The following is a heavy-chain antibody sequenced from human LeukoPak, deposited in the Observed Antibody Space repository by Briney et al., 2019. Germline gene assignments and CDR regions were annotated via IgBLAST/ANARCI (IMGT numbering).Heavy chain of an antibody. CDR3: AKDFGIGLRFFDWNY. J-gene: IGHJ4*02. D-gene: IGHD3-9*01. CDR2: ISYDGTNK. V-gene: IGHV3-30-3*01. CDR1: GSTFSNSP. Sequence: GGSLRLSCAASGSTFSNSPMHWVRQAPGKGLEWMAVISYDGTNKYYADSVKGQFTISRDNSKNTLYLQMNSLRAEDTAVYYCAKDFGIGLRFFDWNYWGQGTLVTVSS.